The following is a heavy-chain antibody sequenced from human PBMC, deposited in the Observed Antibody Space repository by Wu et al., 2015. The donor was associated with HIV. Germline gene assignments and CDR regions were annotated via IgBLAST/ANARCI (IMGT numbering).Heavy chain of an antibody. J-gene: IGHJ3*02. Sequence: QVQLVQSGAEVKKPGASVKVSCKASGYTFIDYYMHWVRQAPGQGLEWMGWINPNSGGTNYAQKFQGRVTITRNTSISTAYMELSSLRSEDTAVYYCARGHYDYGLGELSLTTEGTFDIWGQGTMVTSLQ. CDR1: GYTFIDYY. V-gene: IGHV1-2*02. CDR2: INPNSGGT. CDR3: ARGHYDYGLGELSLTTEGTFDI. D-gene: IGHD3-16*02.